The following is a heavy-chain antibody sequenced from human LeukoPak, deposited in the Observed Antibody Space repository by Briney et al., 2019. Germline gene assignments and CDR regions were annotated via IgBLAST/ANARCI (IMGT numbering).Heavy chain of an antibody. CDR3: ARYCSSTSCFDDAFDI. Sequence: SETLSLTCTVSGGSISSSSYYWGWIRQPPGKGLEWIGSIYYSGSPYYNPSLKSRVTISVDTSKNQFSLKLSSVTAADTAVYYCARYCSSTSCFDDAFDIWGQGTMVTVSS. CDR2: IYYSGSP. V-gene: IGHV4-39*01. CDR1: GGSISSSSYY. D-gene: IGHD2-2*01. J-gene: IGHJ3*02.